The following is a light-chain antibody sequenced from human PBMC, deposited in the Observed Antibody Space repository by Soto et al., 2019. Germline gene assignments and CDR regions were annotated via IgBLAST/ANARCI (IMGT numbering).Light chain of an antibody. CDR1: SGHSSYI. J-gene: IGLJ1*01. CDR2: LEGSGSY. CDR3: ETWDSNTRV. Sequence: QSVLTQSSSASASLGSSVKLTCTLSSGHSSYIIAWHQQQPGKAPRYLMKLEGSGSYNKGSGVPDRFSGSSSGADRYLTISNLQSEDEDDYYCETWDSNTRVFGTGTKLTVL. V-gene: IGLV4-60*03.